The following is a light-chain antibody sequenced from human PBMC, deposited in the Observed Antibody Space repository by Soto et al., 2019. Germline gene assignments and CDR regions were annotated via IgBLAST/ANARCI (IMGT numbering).Light chain of an antibody. CDR1: QSVSSVY. Sequence: EVVLTQSPATLSLSPGERATLSCGASQSVSSVYLAWYQQKPGLAPRLLIYDVSSRATGIPDRFSGSGSGTDFTLTISRLEPEDFAVYYCQQYGNSPLTFGGGTK. V-gene: IGKV3D-20*01. CDR3: QQYGNSPLT. CDR2: DVS. J-gene: IGKJ4*01.